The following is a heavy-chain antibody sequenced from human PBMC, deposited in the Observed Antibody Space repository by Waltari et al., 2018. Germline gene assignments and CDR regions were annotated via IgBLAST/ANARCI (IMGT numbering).Heavy chain of an antibody. CDR3: TKGWGDY. Sequence: EGQLLESGGGLVQPGGSLRLTCAASGFTLTTYALGWVRQPPGKGLEGVSGIVGGGDRTYYADSVKGRFTISRDSSKNTLYLQMNSLRAEDTAVYYCTKGWGDYWGQGTLVTVSS. D-gene: IGHD7-27*01. CDR1: GFTLTTYA. CDR2: IVGGGDRT. J-gene: IGHJ4*02. V-gene: IGHV3-23*01.